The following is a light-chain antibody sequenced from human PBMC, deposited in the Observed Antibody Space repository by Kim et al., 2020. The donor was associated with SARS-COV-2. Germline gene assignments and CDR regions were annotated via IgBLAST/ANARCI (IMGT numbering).Light chain of an antibody. J-gene: IGLJ3*02. CDR2: EVS. CDR3: SSYAGSNNWV. CDR1: SSDVGGYNY. Sequence: GQSVTISCTGTSSDVGGYNYVSWYQQHPGKAPKLMIYEVSKRPSVVPDRFSGSKSGNTASLTVSVLQAEDEADYYCSSYAGSNNWVFGGGTKLTVL. V-gene: IGLV2-8*01.